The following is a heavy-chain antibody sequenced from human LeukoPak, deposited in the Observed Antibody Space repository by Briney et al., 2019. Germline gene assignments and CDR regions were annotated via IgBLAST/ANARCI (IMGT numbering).Heavy chain of an antibody. CDR2: ISSSGTI. J-gene: IGHJ4*02. D-gene: IGHD4-23*01. CDR1: GFTFSTYN. CDR3: ARDSPTTVVAPDY. V-gene: IGHV3-48*02. Sequence: GGSLRLSCAASGFTFSTYNMNWIRQAPGKGLEWVSYISSSGTIYYADSVKGRFTVSRDNAKRSLYLQMNSLTDEDTAVYYCARDSPTTVVAPDYWGQGTLVTVSS.